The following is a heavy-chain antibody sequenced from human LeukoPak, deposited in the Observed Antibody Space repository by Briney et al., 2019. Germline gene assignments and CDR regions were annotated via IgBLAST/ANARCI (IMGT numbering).Heavy chain of an antibody. CDR1: GYTFTSYY. J-gene: IGHJ6*03. CDR3: AREYYDHGRYYYYYMDV. V-gene: IGHV1-46*01. Sequence: ASVKVSCKASGYTFTSYYMHWVRQAPGQGLEWMGIINPSGGSTSYAQKFQGRVTMTRDMSTSTVYMELSSLRSEDTAVYYCAREYYDHGRYYYYYMDVWGKGTTVTISS. CDR2: INPSGGST. D-gene: IGHD3-3*01.